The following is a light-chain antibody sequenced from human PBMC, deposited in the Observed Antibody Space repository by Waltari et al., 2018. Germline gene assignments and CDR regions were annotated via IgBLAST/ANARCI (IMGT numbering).Light chain of an antibody. V-gene: IGKV3-20*01. CDR3: QQYDVSPFT. CDR2: GTS. Sequence: IVLTQSPGTLSLSPGARATLPCRASQSVSSTYLAWYQHNPGHAPRLLIYGTSSRATGIPDRFSGSGSGTDFTLTISRLEPEDFAVYYCQQYDVSPFTFGPGTKVYVK. J-gene: IGKJ3*01. CDR1: QSVSSTY.